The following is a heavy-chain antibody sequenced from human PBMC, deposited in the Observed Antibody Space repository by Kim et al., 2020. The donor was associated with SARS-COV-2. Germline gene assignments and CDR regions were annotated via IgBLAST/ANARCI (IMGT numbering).Heavy chain of an antibody. V-gene: IGHV3-48*03. CDR1: GFTFSSYE. Sequence: GGSLRLSCAASGFTFSSYEMNWVRQAPGKGLEWVSYISSSGSTIYYADSVKGRFTISRDNAKNSLYLQMNSLRAEDTAVYYCARNYGDYVPASSAFDIWGQGTMVTVSS. D-gene: IGHD4-17*01. J-gene: IGHJ3*02. CDR2: ISSSGSTI. CDR3: ARNYGDYVPASSAFDI.